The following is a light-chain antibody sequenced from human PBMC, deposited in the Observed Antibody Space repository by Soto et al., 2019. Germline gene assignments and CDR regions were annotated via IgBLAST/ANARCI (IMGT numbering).Light chain of an antibody. J-gene: IGKJ5*01. CDR2: DAS. CDR3: QQRSNWPPIT. Sequence: EIVITQSPATLSVSPGESATLSCRASQSVSSYLAWYQQKPGQAPRLLIYDASNRATGIPARFSGSGSGTDFTLTISSLEPEDFAVYYCQQRSNWPPITFGQGARLEIK. V-gene: IGKV3-11*01. CDR1: QSVSSY.